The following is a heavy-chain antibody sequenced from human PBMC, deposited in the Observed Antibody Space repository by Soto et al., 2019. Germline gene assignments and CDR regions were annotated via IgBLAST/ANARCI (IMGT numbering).Heavy chain of an antibody. V-gene: IGHV3-23*01. CDR1: GFTFNRFA. CDR3: AKLGYCSGGTCYLDYYNGLDV. CDR2: IGASGDNT. D-gene: IGHD2-15*01. Sequence: EVQLLESGGGLVQPGGSLRLSCAASGFTFNRFAMTWVRQAPGKGLEWVSTIGASGDNTFYADSVKGRFTISRDNSGDTLFLQMNRLRAEDSALYYCAKLGYCSGGTCYLDYYNGLDVWGQGTTVTGSS. J-gene: IGHJ6*02.